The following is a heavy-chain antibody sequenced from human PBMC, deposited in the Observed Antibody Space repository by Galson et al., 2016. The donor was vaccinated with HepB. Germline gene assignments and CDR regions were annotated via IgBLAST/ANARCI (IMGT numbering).Heavy chain of an antibody. V-gene: IGHV3-30-3*01. CDR3: AKDFRWISDY. D-gene: IGHD4-23*01. CDR2: ISDDGHNK. J-gene: IGHJ4*02. CDR1: GFSFSDYA. Sequence: SLRLSCAASGFSFSDYAMHWVRQAPGKGLEWVAIISDDGHNKYYADSVKGRFTISRDDSKDTVNLEMNSLRREDTAVNYCAKDFRWISDYWGQGILFTVSS.